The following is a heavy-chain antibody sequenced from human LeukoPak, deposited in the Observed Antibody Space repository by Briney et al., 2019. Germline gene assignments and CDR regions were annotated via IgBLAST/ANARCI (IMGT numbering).Heavy chain of an antibody. CDR3: ARGNVVGATRPFDY. Sequence: PGGSLRLSCAAAGFTFSSYNMNWVRQAPGKGLEWVSSISSSSSYIYHADSVKGRFTISRDNSKNTLFLQMGSLRAEDMAVYYCARGNVVGATRPFDYWGQGTLVTVSS. CDR1: GFTFSSYN. CDR2: ISSSSSYI. J-gene: IGHJ4*02. D-gene: IGHD1-26*01. V-gene: IGHV3-21*01.